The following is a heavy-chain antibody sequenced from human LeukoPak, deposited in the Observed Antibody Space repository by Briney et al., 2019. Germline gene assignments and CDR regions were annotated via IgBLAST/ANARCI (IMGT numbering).Heavy chain of an antibody. CDR1: GFTFSSYS. Sequence: GGSLRLSCAASGFTFSSYSMNWVRQAPGKGLEWVSSISSSSSYIYYADSVKGRFTISRDNAKSTLYLQMNSLTAEDTAVYYCAREPAYCGGDCLFDYWGQGTLVTVSS. CDR2: ISSSSSYI. J-gene: IGHJ4*02. CDR3: AREPAYCGGDCLFDY. D-gene: IGHD2-21*01. V-gene: IGHV3-21*01.